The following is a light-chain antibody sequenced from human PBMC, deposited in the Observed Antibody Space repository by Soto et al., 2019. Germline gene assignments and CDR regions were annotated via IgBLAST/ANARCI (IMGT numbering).Light chain of an antibody. Sequence: QSVLTQPPSASGTPGQRVTISCSGSSSNIGSNYVYWYQQLPGTAPKLLIYRNNQRPSGVPVRFSGSKSGTSASLAISGLRSEDEADYYCAAWDYSLSGRYVFGTGTKLTVL. CDR2: RNN. CDR3: AAWDYSLSGRYV. V-gene: IGLV1-47*01. CDR1: SSNIGSNY. J-gene: IGLJ1*01.